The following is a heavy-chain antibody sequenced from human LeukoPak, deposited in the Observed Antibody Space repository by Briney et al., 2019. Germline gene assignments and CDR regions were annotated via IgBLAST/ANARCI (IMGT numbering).Heavy chain of an antibody. CDR3: AKGGWGYYYYMDV. J-gene: IGHJ6*03. V-gene: IGHV3-23*01. D-gene: IGHD6-19*01. CDR1: GFTFSSYA. CDR2: ISNSGGST. Sequence: GGSLRLSCAASGFTFSSYAVSWVRQAPGKGLQWVSTISNSGGSTYYADSVKGRFTISRDNSKNTLYLQMNSLRAEDTAVYYCAKGGWGYYYYMDVWGKGTTVTVSS.